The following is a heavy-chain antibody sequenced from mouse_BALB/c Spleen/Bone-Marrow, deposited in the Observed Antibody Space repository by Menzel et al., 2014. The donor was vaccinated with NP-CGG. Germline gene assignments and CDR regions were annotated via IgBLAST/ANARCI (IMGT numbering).Heavy chain of an antibody. D-gene: IGHD3-3*01. CDR2: IDPANGNT. CDR3: ARRTRYAMDY. Sequence: VQLQQSGAELVKPGASVKLSCTASGFNIKDTYMHWAKQRPEQGLEWIGRIDPANGNTKYDPKFQGKATITADTSSNTAYLQLSSLTSEDTAVYYCARRTRYAMDYWGQGTSVTVSS. J-gene: IGHJ4*01. CDR1: GFNIKDTY. V-gene: IGHV14-3*02.